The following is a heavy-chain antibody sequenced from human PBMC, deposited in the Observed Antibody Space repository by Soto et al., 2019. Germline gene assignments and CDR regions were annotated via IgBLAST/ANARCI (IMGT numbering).Heavy chain of an antibody. D-gene: IGHD3-22*01. CDR3: ARKYSSGFRSWDNWFDP. CDR1: GGTFSSYA. V-gene: IGHV1-69*06. CDR2: IIPIFGTA. Sequence: GASVKVSCKASGGTFSSYAISWVRQAPGQGLEWMGGIIPIFGTANYAQKFQGRVTITADKSTSTAYMELSSLRSEDTAVYYCARKYSSGFRSWDNWFDPWGQGTLVTVSS. J-gene: IGHJ5*02.